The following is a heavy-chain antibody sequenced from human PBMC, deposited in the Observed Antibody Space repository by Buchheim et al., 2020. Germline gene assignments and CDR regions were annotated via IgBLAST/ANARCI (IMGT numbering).Heavy chain of an antibody. Sequence: QVQLVQSGAEVKKPGASVKVSCKASGYTFTSYYMHWVRQAPGQGLEWMGIINPSGGSTSYAQKFQGRVTMTRDTSTSTVYMELSSLRSEDTAVYYCARDSRADIVVVPAAIGYYYYMDVWGKGTT. CDR2: INPSGGST. CDR1: GYTFTSYY. J-gene: IGHJ6*03. CDR3: ARDSRADIVVVPAAIGYYYYMDV. V-gene: IGHV1-46*01. D-gene: IGHD2-2*01.